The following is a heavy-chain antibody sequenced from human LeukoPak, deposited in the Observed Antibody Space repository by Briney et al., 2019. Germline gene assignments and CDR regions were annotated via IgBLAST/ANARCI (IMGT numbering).Heavy chain of an antibody. Sequence: GGSLRLSCAASGFTFSSYAMSWVRQAPGKGLEWVSNISCSGGRSRTYYADTDKARFTIPRDNAKNSVYLQMNSLRAEDTAVYYCAELGITMIGGVWGKGTTVTMSS. CDR2: ISCSGGRSRT. CDR3: AELGITMIGGV. D-gene: IGHD3-10*02. V-gene: IGHV3-23*01. CDR1: GFTFSSYA. J-gene: IGHJ6*04.